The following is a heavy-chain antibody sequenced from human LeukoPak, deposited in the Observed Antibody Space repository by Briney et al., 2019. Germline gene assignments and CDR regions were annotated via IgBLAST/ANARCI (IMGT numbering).Heavy chain of an antibody. D-gene: IGHD3-3*01. V-gene: IGHV3-48*03. Sequence: GGSLRLSCAASGFTFSSYEMNWVRQAPGKGLEWVSYISSSGSTIYYADSVKGRFTISRDNAKNSLYLQMNSLRAEDTAVYYCARREWLFDYWGQGTLVTVSS. J-gene: IGHJ4*02. CDR3: ARREWLFDY. CDR1: GFTFSSYE. CDR2: ISSSGSTI.